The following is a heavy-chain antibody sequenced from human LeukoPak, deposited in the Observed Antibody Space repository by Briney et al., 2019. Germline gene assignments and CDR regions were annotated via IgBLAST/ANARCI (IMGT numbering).Heavy chain of an antibody. J-gene: IGHJ4*03. V-gene: IGHV3-30*18. D-gene: IGHD1-26*01. CDR2: ISYDGSNK. CDR1: GFTFSSYG. Sequence: GGSLRLSCAASGFTFSSYGMHWVRQAPGKGLEWGAVISYDGSNKYYADSAKGRFTISRDNSKNTLYLQMNSLRAEDTAVYYCAKGHPGYGGSYFDYWGQGTLVTVSS. CDR3: AKGHPGYGGSYFDY.